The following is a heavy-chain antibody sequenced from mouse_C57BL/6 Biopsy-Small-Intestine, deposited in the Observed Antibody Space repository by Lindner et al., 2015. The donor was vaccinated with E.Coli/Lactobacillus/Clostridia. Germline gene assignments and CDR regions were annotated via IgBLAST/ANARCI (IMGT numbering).Heavy chain of an antibody. V-gene: IGHV5-17*01. CDR2: ISGSSATI. D-gene: IGHD1-1*01. CDR3: ARNYYGSSHDY. Sequence: VQLQESGGGLVKPGGSLKLSCAASGFTFSDYGMRWVRQTPEKGLDWVAYISGSSATIFYADTVKGRFTISRDNAKNTLFLQMTSLRSEDTAMYYCARNYYGSSHDYWGQGTTLTVSS. J-gene: IGHJ2*01. CDR1: GFTFSDYG.